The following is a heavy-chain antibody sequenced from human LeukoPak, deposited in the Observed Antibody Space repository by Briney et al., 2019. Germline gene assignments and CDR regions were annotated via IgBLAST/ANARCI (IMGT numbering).Heavy chain of an antibody. CDR1: GGSISSGSSY. J-gene: IGHJ3*02. D-gene: IGHD1-26*01. CDR2: IHTSGST. V-gene: IGHV4-61*02. CDR3: ARKRASGNYYYAFDI. Sequence: SQTLSLTCTVSGGSISSGSSYWNWIRQPAGKGLEWIGRIHTSGSTNYNPSLKSRVTISVDTSKNQFSLKLSSVTAADTAVYYCARKRASGNYYYAFDIWGQGTMVTVSS.